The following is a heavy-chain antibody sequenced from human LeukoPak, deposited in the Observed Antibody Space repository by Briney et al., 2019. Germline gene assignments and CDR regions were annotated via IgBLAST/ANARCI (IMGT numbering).Heavy chain of an antibody. Sequence: ASVKVSCKASGYTFTSYGISWVRQAPGQGLEWMGIINPSGGSTSYAQKFQGRVTMTRDMSTSTVYMELSSLRSEDTAVYYCASLDSYGSNDYWGQGTLVTVSS. CDR1: GYTFTSYG. CDR2: INPSGGST. CDR3: ASLDSYGSNDY. J-gene: IGHJ4*02. V-gene: IGHV1-46*01. D-gene: IGHD5-18*01.